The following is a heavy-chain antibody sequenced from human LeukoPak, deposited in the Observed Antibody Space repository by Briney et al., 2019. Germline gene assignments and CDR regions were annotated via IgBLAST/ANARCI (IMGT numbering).Heavy chain of an antibody. D-gene: IGHD2-21*02. V-gene: IGHV1-69*04. CDR3: ARDHGDCYYDYYYMDV. CDR1: GGTFSSYT. Sequence: SVKVSCKASGGTFSSYTISWVRQAPGQGLEWMGRIIPILGIANYAQKFQGRVTITADKSTSTAYMELSSLRSEDTAVYYCARDHGDCYYDYYYMDVWGKGTTVTVSS. J-gene: IGHJ6*03. CDR2: IIPILGIA.